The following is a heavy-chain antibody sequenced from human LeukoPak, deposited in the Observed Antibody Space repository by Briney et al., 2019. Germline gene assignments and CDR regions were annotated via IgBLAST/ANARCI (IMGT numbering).Heavy chain of an antibody. CDR1: GFTFSSYS. V-gene: IGHV3-48*01. CDR2: ISSSSSTI. D-gene: IGHD3-10*01. CDR3: ARARITMVRGVISAFDI. J-gene: IGHJ3*02. Sequence: PGGSLRLSCAASGFTFSSYSMNWVRQAPGKGLEWVSYISSSSSTIYYADSVKGRFTISRDNAKNSLYLQMNSLRAKDTAVYYCARARITMVRGVISAFDIWGQGTMVTVSS.